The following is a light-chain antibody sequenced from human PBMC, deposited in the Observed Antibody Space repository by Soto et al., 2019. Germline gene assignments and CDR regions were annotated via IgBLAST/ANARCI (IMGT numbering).Light chain of an antibody. CDR1: QSVSSY. V-gene: IGKV3-11*01. CDR3: QQRSNWPPKYT. Sequence: EIVLTQSPATLSLSPGERATLSCRASQSVSSYLAWYQQKHGQAPRLLIYDASNRATGIPARFSGSGSGTDFTLTISSLELEDFAVYYCQQRSNWPPKYTFGQGTKLEIK. J-gene: IGKJ2*01. CDR2: DAS.